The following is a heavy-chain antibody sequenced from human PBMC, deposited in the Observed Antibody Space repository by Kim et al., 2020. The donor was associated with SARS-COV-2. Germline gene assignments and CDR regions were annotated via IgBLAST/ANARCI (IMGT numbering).Heavy chain of an antibody. Sequence: GGSLRLSCAASGFTFSSYWMHWVRQAPGKGLVWVSRINSDGSSTSYADSVKGRFTISRDNAKNTLYLQMNSLRAEDTAVYYCARAVREGDIKRTSFDPWGQGTLVTVSS. D-gene: IGHD3-16*01. V-gene: IGHV3-74*01. CDR1: GFTFSSYW. J-gene: IGHJ5*02. CDR2: INSDGSST. CDR3: ARAVREGDIKRTSFDP.